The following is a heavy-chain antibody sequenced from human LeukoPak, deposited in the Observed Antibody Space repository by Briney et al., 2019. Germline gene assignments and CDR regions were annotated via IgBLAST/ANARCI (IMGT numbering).Heavy chain of an antibody. V-gene: IGHV3-9*01. CDR2: ISWNSGSI. D-gene: IGHD3-22*01. Sequence: PGRSLRLSCAASGFTFDDYAMHWVRQAPGKGLEWVSGISWNSGSIGYADSVKGRFTISRDNAKNSLYLQMNSLRAEDTAVYYCARDLESDDYDSSGYRPGDYWGQGTLVTVSS. J-gene: IGHJ4*02. CDR3: ARDLESDDYDSSGYRPGDY. CDR1: GFTFDDYA.